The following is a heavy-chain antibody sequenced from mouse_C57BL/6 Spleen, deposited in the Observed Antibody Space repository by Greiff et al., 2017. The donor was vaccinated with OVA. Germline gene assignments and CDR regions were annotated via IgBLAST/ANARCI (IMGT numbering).Heavy chain of an antibody. Sequence: QVTLKECGPGILQSSQTLSLTCSFSGFSLSTSGMGLSWIRQPSGKGLEWLAHIYWDDDKRYNPSLKSRLPISKATSRNQVFLKITSVDTADTATDYCARKGVGRGYFDVWGTGTTVTVSS. J-gene: IGHJ1*03. D-gene: IGHD4-1*01. V-gene: IGHV8-12*01. CDR2: IYWDDDK. CDR3: ARKGVGRGYFDV. CDR1: GFSLSTSGMG.